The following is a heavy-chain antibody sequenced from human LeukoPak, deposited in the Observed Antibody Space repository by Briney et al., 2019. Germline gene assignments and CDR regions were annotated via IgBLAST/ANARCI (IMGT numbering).Heavy chain of an antibody. CDR2: INHSGST. Sequence: PSETLSLTCAVYGGSFSGYYWSWIRQPPGKGLEWIGEINHSGSTNYNPSLKSRVTISVDTSKNQFSLKLSSATAADTAVYYCARGRRIQPYYYYYMDVWGKGTTVTVSS. CDR1: GGSFSGYY. CDR3: ARGRRIQPYYYYYMDV. D-gene: IGHD5-18*01. V-gene: IGHV4-34*01. J-gene: IGHJ6*03.